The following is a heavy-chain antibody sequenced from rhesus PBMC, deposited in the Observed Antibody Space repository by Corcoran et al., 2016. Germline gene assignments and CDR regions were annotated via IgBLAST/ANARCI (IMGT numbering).Heavy chain of an antibody. Sequence: QVQLQESGPGVVKPSETLSLTCHVSGYAISRGYDWSWRRLPPGKGLEWIVYIYGSRGRTNYNPSLKNRVTISKDTSKTQFSLKLSSVTAADTAVYYCARDSSGDFDYWGQGVLVTVSS. J-gene: IGHJ4*01. CDR1: GYAISRGYD. CDR2: IYGSRGRT. V-gene: IGHV4-76*01. CDR3: ARDSSGDFDY. D-gene: IGHD6-31*01.